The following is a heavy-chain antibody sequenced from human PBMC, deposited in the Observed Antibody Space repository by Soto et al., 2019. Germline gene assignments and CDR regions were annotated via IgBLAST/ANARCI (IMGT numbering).Heavy chain of an antibody. Sequence: SETLSLTCTVSGVSFSSGDYYWSWIRQPPGKGLEWIGYIYYSDNTYSNPSLKSRVAISGDTSRNQFSLRLSSVTAADTAVYYCARHRRGVRGDHGGHKDIRGQATMVT. CDR3: ARHRRGVRGDHGGHKDI. V-gene: IGHV4-30-4*01. CDR2: IYYSDNT. CDR1: GVSFSSGDYY. J-gene: IGHJ3*02. D-gene: IGHD3-10*01.